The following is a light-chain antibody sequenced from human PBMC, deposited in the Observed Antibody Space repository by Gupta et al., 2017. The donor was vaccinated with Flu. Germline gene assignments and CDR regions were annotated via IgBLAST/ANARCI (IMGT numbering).Light chain of an antibody. CDR1: SNDVGGSNR. J-gene: IGLJ1*01. Sequence: QSAPTQPRSVSGSPGQSVTIPRTGSSNDVGGSNRVSWYQQRPGKAPKLILYYVTERPSGVPDRFSGSKSGNTASLTISGLQADDEADYYCSSHAGRVTWVFGTGTTVTVL. CDR3: SSHAGRVTWV. CDR2: YVT. V-gene: IGLV2-11*01.